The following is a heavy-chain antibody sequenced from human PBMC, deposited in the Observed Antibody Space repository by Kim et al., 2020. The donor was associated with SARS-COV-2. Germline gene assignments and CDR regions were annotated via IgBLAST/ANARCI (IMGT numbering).Heavy chain of an antibody. V-gene: IGHV3-23*01. J-gene: IGHJ4*02. CDR3: AKVTTITAPFYDY. Sequence: YADSVQGRFTISRDNSKTALNLEMNSLRAEDTALYYCAKVTTITAPFYDYWGQGTLVTVSS. D-gene: IGHD4-4*01.